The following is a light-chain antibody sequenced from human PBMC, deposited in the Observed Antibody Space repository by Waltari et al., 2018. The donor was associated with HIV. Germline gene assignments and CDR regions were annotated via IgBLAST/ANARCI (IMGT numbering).Light chain of an antibody. Sequence: QSVLTQPPSASGTPEPKATIPCSGSTSTIERHTVPWFQQFPGTAPKILFLGKYQRPPGVPARFSGSKSGTAASLAISGLQSEDAADYYCASWDDSLNGPVFGGGTKLTVV. V-gene: IGLV1-44*01. J-gene: IGLJ2*01. CDR1: TSTIERHT. CDR3: ASWDDSLNGPV. CDR2: GKY.